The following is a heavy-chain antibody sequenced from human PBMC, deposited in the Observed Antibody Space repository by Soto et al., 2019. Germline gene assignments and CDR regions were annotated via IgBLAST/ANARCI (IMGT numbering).Heavy chain of an antibody. Sequence: GGSLRLSCAASGFTFSSYAMHWVRQAPGKGLEWVAVISYDGSNKYYADSVKGRFTISRDNSKNTLYLQMNGLRAEDTAVYYCAKGPRRIAVAGTNYFDYWGQGTLVTVSS. CDR2: ISYDGSNK. V-gene: IGHV3-30-3*01. CDR1: GFTFSSYA. J-gene: IGHJ4*02. CDR3: AKGPRRIAVAGTNYFDY. D-gene: IGHD6-19*01.